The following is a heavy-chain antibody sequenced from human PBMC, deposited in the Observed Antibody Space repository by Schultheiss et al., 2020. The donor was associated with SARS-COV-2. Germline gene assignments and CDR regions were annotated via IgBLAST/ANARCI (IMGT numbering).Heavy chain of an antibody. Sequence: GESLKISCAASGFTFSSFSMNWVRQAPGKGLEWISYISSGSSTIYYADSVKGRFTISRDNAENSLYLQMNSLRADDTAVYYCARPYYCSGIRCYFDSWGQGTLVTVSS. CDR2: ISSGSSTI. D-gene: IGHD2-15*01. CDR3: ARPYYCSGIRCYFDS. V-gene: IGHV3-48*04. J-gene: IGHJ4*02. CDR1: GFTFSSFS.